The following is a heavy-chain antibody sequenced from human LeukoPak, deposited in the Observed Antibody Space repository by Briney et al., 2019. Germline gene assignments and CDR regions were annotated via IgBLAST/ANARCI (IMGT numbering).Heavy chain of an antibody. CDR2: ISSSSSGI. CDR1: GFTFTNYS. J-gene: IGHJ4*02. D-gene: IGHD1-7*01. V-gene: IGHV3-48*01. Sequence: GGSLRLSCAASGFTFTNYSMSWVRQAPGKGLEWVSYISSSSSGILYADSVRGRFTISRDNAKNSLYLQMNSLKTEDTAVYYCARISRNYYFDYWGQGTLVTVSS. CDR3: ARISRNYYFDY.